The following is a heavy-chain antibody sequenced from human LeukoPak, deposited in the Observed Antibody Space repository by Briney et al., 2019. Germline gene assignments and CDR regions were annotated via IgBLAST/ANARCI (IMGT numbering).Heavy chain of an antibody. CDR1: GGSFSGYY. CDR3: ARIRIAAAGARTKGLPPVFP. CDR2: INHSGST. J-gene: IGHJ5*02. D-gene: IGHD6-13*01. V-gene: IGHV4-34*01. Sequence: KPSETLSLTCAVYGGSFSGYYRSWIRQPPGKGLEWIGEINHSGSTNYNPSLKSRVTISVDTSKNQFSLKLSSVTAADTAVYYCARIRIAAAGARTKGLPPVFPWGQGTLVTVSS.